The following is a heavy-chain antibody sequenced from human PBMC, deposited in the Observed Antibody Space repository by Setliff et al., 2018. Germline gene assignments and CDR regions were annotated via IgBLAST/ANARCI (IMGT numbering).Heavy chain of an antibody. Sequence: ASVKVSCKASGYTFISYGISWVRQAPGQGLEWMGWISAYNGNTNYAQKLQGRVTMTTDTSTSTAYMELRSLRSDDTAVCYCARVLFHCSSTSCYLDAFDIWGQGTMVTVSS. CDR3: ARVLFHCSSTSCYLDAFDI. CDR1: GYTFISYG. CDR2: ISAYNGNT. J-gene: IGHJ3*02. D-gene: IGHD2-2*01. V-gene: IGHV1-18*01.